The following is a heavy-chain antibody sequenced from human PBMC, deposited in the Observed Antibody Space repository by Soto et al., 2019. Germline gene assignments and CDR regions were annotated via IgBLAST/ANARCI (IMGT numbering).Heavy chain of an antibody. CDR2: FDPEDGEK. D-gene: IGHD2-2*01. J-gene: IGHJ6*02. V-gene: IGHV1-24*01. Sequence: QVQLVQSGAEVKKPVASVKVSCKVSGYILTKLSMHWVRQAPGKGLEWMGGFDPEDGEKVYAQKFQGRVTMTEDRSTDSAFLELSNLISEDTAVYYCATSSPANYYYGVDVWGQGTTVTVS. CDR3: ATSSPANYYYGVDV. CDR1: GYILTKLS.